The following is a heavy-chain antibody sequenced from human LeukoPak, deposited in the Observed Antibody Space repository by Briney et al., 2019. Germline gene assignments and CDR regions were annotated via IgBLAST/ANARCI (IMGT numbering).Heavy chain of an antibody. J-gene: IGHJ4*02. CDR3: ATTTVVTRDFDY. CDR1: GYSIRSAYY. V-gene: IGHV4-38-2*01. Sequence: PETLSLTCAVSGYSIRSAYYWGWIRQPPGKGLEWIGSIYHIGTTYYNPSLKSRVTISLNTSKSQFSLKLTSVTAADTAVYYCATTTVVTRDFDYWGQGTLVTVSS. CDR2: IYHIGTT. D-gene: IGHD4-23*01.